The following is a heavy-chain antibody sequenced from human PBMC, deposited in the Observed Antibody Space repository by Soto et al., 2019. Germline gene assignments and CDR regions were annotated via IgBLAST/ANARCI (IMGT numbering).Heavy chain of an antibody. CDR1: GFPFNGSA. V-gene: IGHV3-73*02. CDR2: IRSKPNNYAT. Sequence: EVQLVESGGGLVHPGGSLKLSCAASGFPFNGSAMHWVRQASGKGLEWVGRIRSKPNNYATAYAASLKGRFTISRDDSKNTAYLQMTSLKTEDTAVYDCAGDFYYDMDVWGQGTTVTVSS. J-gene: IGHJ6*02. CDR3: AGDFYYDMDV.